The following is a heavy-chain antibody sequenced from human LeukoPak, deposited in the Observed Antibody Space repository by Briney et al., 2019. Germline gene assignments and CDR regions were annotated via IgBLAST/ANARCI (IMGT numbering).Heavy chain of an antibody. Sequence: SETLTLTCTVSGGSISRSSYYWGWIRQPPGKGLEWIGSIYYSGSTYYNPSLKSRVTISVDTSKNQFSLKLRSVTAADTAVFYYARPDCSSTSCYRSLGAFDIWGQGTMVTVSS. D-gene: IGHD2-2*02. V-gene: IGHV4-39*01. CDR3: ARPDCSSTSCYRSLGAFDI. CDR1: GGSISRSSYY. J-gene: IGHJ3*02. CDR2: IYYSGST.